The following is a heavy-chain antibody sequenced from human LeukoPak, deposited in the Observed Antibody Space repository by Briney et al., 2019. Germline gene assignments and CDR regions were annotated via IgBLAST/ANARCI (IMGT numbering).Heavy chain of an antibody. V-gene: IGHV3-30*01. CDR1: GFTFSSYA. Sequence: PGRSPRLSCAASGFTFSSYAMHWVRQAPGKGLEWVAVISYDGSNKYYADSMKGRFTISRDNSKNTLYLQMNSLRAEDTAVYYCARGGGSTRWYYFDYWGQGTLVTVSS. J-gene: IGHJ4*02. CDR3: ARGGGSTRWYYFDY. D-gene: IGHD2-15*01. CDR2: ISYDGSNK.